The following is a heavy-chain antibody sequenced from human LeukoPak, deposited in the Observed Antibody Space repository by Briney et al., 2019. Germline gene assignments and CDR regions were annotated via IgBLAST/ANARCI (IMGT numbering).Heavy chain of an antibody. CDR3: ARDRKVYDSSGYYGFDY. J-gene: IGHJ4*02. CDR2: ISAYNGNT. Sequence: ASVKVSCKASGYTFTSYGISWVRQAPGQGLEWMGWISAYNGNTNYAQKLQGRVTMTTDTSTSTAYMELRSLRSDDTAVYYCARDRKVYDSSGYYGFDYWGQGTLVTVSS. D-gene: IGHD3-22*01. CDR1: GYTFTSYG. V-gene: IGHV1-18*01.